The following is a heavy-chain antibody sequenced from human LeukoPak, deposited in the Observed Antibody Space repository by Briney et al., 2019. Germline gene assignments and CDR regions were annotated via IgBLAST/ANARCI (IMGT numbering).Heavy chain of an antibody. CDR1: GFTLSNYG. V-gene: IGHV3-30*02. Sequence: PGGSLRLSCAASGFTLSNYGMHWVRQAPGKGLEWVALILYDGTNKYYADSVKGRFTISRDNSKNTLYLRMNSLRAEDTAVYHCAKDQNYFGSGSNAFDYWGQGTLVTVSS. D-gene: IGHD3-10*01. J-gene: IGHJ4*02. CDR2: ILYDGTNK. CDR3: AKDQNYFGSGSNAFDY.